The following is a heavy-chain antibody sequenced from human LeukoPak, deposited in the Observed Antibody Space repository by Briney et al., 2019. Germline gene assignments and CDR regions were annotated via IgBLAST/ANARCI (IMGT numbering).Heavy chain of an antibody. CDR1: GFTFISSA. Sequence: PVRVSCKTSGFTFISSAVQWVRQARGQRLEWIGWIVVGSGNTNYAQKFQERVTITRDMSTSTAYMELSSLRSEDTAVYYCAADPSYSSGYRYYFDYWGQGTLVTVSS. D-gene: IGHD3-22*01. CDR3: AADPSYSSGYRYYFDY. J-gene: IGHJ4*02. V-gene: IGHV1-58*01. CDR2: IVVGSGNT.